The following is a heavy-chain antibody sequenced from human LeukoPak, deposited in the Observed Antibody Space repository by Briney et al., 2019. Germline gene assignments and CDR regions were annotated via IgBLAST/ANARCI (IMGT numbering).Heavy chain of an antibody. CDR2: IHYTGAT. CDR3: TRGNILSGYCFDL. V-gene: IGHV4-34*01. J-gene: IGHJ4*02. CDR1: GGSISGYY. Sequence: SETLSLTCAVYGGSISGYYWSWIRQPPGKGLEWVGEIHYTGATSYNPSLKSRATISIETSKNQVSLRLSSVTAADTAVYYCTRGNILSGYCFDLWGQGALVTVSS. D-gene: IGHD3-9*01.